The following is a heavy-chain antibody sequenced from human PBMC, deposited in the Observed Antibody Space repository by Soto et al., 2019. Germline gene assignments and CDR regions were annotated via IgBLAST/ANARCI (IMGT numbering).Heavy chain of an antibody. CDR2: MQPSSGRT. CDR1: GYSFTSLD. V-gene: IGHV1-8*01. J-gene: IGHJ4*02. CDR3: ARGVTAGVDY. Sequence: ASVKVSCKASGYSFTSLDINWVRQTTGQGLEWMGWMQPSSGRTGYAQKFQGRVTMTRDTSINTAYMELSSLTSDDTAFYYCARGVTAGVDYWGQGSLVTVSS. D-gene: IGHD1-26*01.